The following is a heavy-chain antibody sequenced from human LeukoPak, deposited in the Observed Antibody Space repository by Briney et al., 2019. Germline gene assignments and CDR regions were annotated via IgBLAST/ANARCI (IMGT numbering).Heavy chain of an antibody. Sequence: GGSLRLSCAASGFTFSSHSMNWVRQAPGKGLEWVSSISSSSSYIYYADSVKGRFTISRDNAKNSLYLQMNSLRAEDTAVYYCARWSWGGYSYGPTAMIFDYWGQGTLVTVSS. J-gene: IGHJ4*02. V-gene: IGHV3-21*01. CDR1: GFTFSSHS. CDR2: ISSSSSYI. CDR3: ARWSWGGYSYGPTAMIFDY. D-gene: IGHD5-18*01.